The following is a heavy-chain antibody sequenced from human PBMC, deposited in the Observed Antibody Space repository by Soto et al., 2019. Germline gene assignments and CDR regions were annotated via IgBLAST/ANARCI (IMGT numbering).Heavy chain of an antibody. Sequence: ASVKVSCKASGYTFTGYYMHWVRQAPGQGLEWMGWINPNSGGTIYAQRFQGRVTMTEDTSTDTAYMELSSLRSEDTAVYYCATDQGYYYYGMDVWGQGTTVTVSS. J-gene: IGHJ6*02. CDR3: ATDQGYYYYGMDV. V-gene: IGHV1-2*02. CDR2: INPNSGGT. CDR1: GYTFTGYY.